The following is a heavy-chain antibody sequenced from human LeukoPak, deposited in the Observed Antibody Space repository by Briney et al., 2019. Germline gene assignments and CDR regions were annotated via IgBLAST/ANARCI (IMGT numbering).Heavy chain of an antibody. CDR2: IYTSGST. D-gene: IGHD1-26*01. J-gene: IGHJ6*03. Sequence: PSETLSLTCGVSGGSVSGHNWSWIRQPAGKRLEWIGRIYTSGSTNYNPSLKSRVTMSVDTSKNQSSLKLSSVTAADTAVYYCARGRVVGYYYYYMDVCGKGTTVTVSS. CDR1: GGSVSGHN. V-gene: IGHV4-4*07. CDR3: ARGRVVGYYYYYMDV.